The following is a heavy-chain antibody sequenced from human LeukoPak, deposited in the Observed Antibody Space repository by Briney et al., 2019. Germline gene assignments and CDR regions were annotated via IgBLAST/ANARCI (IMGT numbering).Heavy chain of an antibody. D-gene: IGHD6-19*01. CDR3: ARVLHIAVAGPSDAFDI. J-gene: IGHJ3*02. CDR2: ISAYNGNT. CDR1: GYTFTSCG. Sequence: ASVKVSCKASGYTFTSCGISWVRQAPGQGLEWMGWISAYNGNTNYAQKLQGRVTMTTDTSTSTAYMELRSLRSDDTAVYYCARVLHIAVAGPSDAFDIWGQGTMVTVSS. V-gene: IGHV1-18*01.